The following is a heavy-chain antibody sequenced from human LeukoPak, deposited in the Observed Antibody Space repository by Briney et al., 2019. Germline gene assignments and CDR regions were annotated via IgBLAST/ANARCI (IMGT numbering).Heavy chain of an antibody. Sequence: PSETLSLTCTVSGGSISSSSYYWGWIRQPPGKGLEWMGSIYYSGSTYYNPSLKSRVTISVDTSKNQFSLKLSSVTAADTAVYYCARLDAQQLVHDWGQGTLVTVSS. CDR1: GGSISSSSYY. CDR2: IYYSGST. CDR3: ARLDAQQLVHD. J-gene: IGHJ4*02. D-gene: IGHD6-13*01. V-gene: IGHV4-39*01.